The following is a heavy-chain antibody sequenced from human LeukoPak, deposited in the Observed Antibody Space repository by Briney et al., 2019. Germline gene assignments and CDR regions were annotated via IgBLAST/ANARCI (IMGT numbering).Heavy chain of an antibody. V-gene: IGHV4-34*01. Sequence: SETLSLTCAVYGGSFSGYYWSWIRQPPGKGLEWIGEINHSGSTNYNPSLKSRVAISVDTSKNQFSLKLSSVTAADTALYYCARGRLNWNPYCYYYMDVWGKGTTVTVSS. CDR3: ARGRLNWNPYCYYYMDV. CDR2: INHSGST. D-gene: IGHD1-1*01. CDR1: GGSFSGYY. J-gene: IGHJ6*03.